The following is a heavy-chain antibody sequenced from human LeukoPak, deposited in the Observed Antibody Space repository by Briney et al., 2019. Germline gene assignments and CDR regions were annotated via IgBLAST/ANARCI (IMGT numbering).Heavy chain of an antibody. D-gene: IGHD1-26*01. V-gene: IGHV3-48*04. CDR1: GFTFSSYS. J-gene: IGHJ4*02. CDR2: ISTSGRTI. CDR3: ATGSGSYYGVVHY. Sequence: GGSLRLSCAASGFTFSSYSMNWVRQAPGKGLEWASYISTSGRTIYYADSVKGRFTVSRDNFKNTLSLQMNSLRAEDTAIYYCATGSGSYYGVVHYWGQGTLVTVSS.